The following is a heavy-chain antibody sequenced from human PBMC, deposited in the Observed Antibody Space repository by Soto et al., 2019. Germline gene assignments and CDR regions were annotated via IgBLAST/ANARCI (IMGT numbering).Heavy chain of an antibody. CDR1: GYTFTAYA. CDR3: ARDVSSSIDC. V-gene: IGHV1-3*01. Sequence: QVQLVQSGAEVKEPGASVKVSCKASGYTFTAYALRWVRQAPGHRLEWMGWINAGNGDTKYSQNFQDRVTITRDTSAKIVYMEMSSLMSHDTTVYFCARDVSSSIDCWGQGTLVTVSS. CDR2: INAGNGDT. D-gene: IGHD6-6*01. J-gene: IGHJ4*02.